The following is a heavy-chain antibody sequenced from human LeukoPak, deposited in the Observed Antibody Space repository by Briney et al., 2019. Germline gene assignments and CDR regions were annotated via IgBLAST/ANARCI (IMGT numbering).Heavy chain of an antibody. CDR3: AKTEIKGAVAGVDY. CDR1: GFTFSTYG. J-gene: IGHJ4*02. V-gene: IGHV3-33*06. D-gene: IGHD6-19*01. Sequence: GGSLRLSCAASGFTFSTYGMHWVRQAPGKGLEWVAVIYNDGNKKYDADSVKGRFTISRDNSKNTLYLQMNNLRVEDTAVYYCAKTEIKGAVAGVDYWGQGTLVTVSS. CDR2: IYNDGNKK.